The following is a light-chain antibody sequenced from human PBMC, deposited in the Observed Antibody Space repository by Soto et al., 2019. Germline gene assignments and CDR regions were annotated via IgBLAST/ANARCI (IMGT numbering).Light chain of an antibody. CDR3: QKGLT. CDR1: QGISNN. Sequence: DIPMTQSPSSLSASVGDRVTITCRASQGISNNLAWYQQKPGKHPNLLIYAASTLQSGVPSRFSGSGSGTDFTLTISSMQPEDVATYYCQKGLTFGPGTTVDIK. CDR2: AAS. V-gene: IGKV1-27*01. J-gene: IGKJ3*01.